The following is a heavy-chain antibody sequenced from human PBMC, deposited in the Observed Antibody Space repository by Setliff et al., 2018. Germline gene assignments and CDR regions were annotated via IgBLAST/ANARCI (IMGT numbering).Heavy chain of an antibody. J-gene: IGHJ3*02. Sequence: GGSLRLSCVASGFDFSSYGMHWVRQAPGKGLEWVTLIRYDSSTRHYADSVKGRFSVSRDNSRNTLYLQMNSLRAEDTAVYYCARPREQWLVLGFAFDIWGQGTMVTVSS. CDR1: GFDFSSYG. V-gene: IGHV3-30*02. CDR2: IRYDSSTR. CDR3: ARPREQWLVLGFAFDI. D-gene: IGHD6-19*01.